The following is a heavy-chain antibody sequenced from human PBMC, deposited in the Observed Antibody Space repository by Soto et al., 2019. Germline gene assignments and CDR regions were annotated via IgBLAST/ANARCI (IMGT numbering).Heavy chain of an antibody. D-gene: IGHD6-6*01. Sequence: PGESLKISCEGSGYNFNTYWIGWVRQMPGKGLEWMGRIDPSDSYINYSPSFQGHVTISADKSVSAAYLQWSSLKASDTAMYYCARHGGYYSSSSEVTGYYGMDVWGQGTTVTVSS. CDR2: IDPSDSYI. V-gene: IGHV5-10-1*01. CDR1: GYNFNTYW. J-gene: IGHJ6*02. CDR3: ARHGGYYSSSSEVTGYYGMDV.